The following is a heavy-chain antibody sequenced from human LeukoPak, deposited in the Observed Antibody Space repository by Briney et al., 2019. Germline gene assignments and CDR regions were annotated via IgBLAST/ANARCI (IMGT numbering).Heavy chain of an antibody. CDR2: IYPGDSDT. Sequence: GESLKISCKGSGYRFTSYWIGWVRQMPGKGLEWVGIIYPGDSDTRYSPSFQGQVTISADKSISTAYLQWSSLKASDTAMYYCARQTRGYSYGYYYYYYMDVWGKGTTVTVSS. CDR3: ARQTRGYSYGYYYYYYMDV. CDR1: GYRFTSYW. D-gene: IGHD5-18*01. V-gene: IGHV5-51*01. J-gene: IGHJ6*03.